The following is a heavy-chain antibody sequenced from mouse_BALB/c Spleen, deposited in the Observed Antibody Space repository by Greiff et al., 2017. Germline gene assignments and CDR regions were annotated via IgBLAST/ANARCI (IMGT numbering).Heavy chain of an antibody. CDR1: GYTFTSYW. J-gene: IGHJ4*01. CDR2: INPSNGRT. CDR3: ARAHYRYNYYAMDY. D-gene: IGHD2-14*01. V-gene: IGHV1S81*02. Sequence: QVHVKQPGAELVKPGASVKLSCKASGYTFTSYWMHWVKQRPGQGLEWIGEINPSNGRTNYNEKFKSKATLTVDKSSSTAYMQLSSLTSEDSAVYYCARAHYRYNYYAMDYWGQGTSVTVSS.